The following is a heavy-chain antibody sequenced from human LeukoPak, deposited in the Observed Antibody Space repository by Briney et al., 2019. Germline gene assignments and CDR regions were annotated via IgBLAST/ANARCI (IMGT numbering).Heavy chain of an antibody. CDR1: GGSITNYY. CDR2: IYSSETT. J-gene: IGHJ4*02. V-gene: IGHV4-59*07. Sequence: SDTLSLTCTVSGGSITNYYWNWIRQPPGKGLEWIGFIYSSETTNYNPSLKSRLTISLDTSKNQFSLKLTSMTAADTAVYYCARQYPYSYGYEDYWGQGTLVTVSS. CDR3: ARQYPYSYGYEDY. D-gene: IGHD5-18*01.